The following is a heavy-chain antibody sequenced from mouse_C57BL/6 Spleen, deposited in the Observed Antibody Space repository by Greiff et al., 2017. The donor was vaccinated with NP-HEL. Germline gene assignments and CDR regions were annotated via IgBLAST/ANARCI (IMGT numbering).Heavy chain of an antibody. CDR2: IHPNSGST. CDR1: GYTFTSYW. V-gene: IGHV1-64*01. CDR3: ARYYGSSHYYFDY. D-gene: IGHD1-1*01. J-gene: IGHJ2*01. Sequence: QVQLQQSGAELVKPGASVKLSCKASGYTFTSYWMHWVKQRPGQGLEWIGMIHPNSGSTNYNEKFKSKATLTVDKSSSTAYMQLSSLTSEDSAVYYCARYYGSSHYYFDYWGQGTTLTVSS.